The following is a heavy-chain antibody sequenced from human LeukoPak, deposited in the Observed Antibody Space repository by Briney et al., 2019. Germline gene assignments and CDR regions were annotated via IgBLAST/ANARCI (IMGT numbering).Heavy chain of an antibody. CDR1: GFTFSSYS. Sequence: GGSLRLSCAASGFTFSSYSMNWVRQAPGKGLEWVSYISSSSTIYYADSVKGRFTISRDNAKNSLYLQMNSLRAEDTAVYYCARDRRYSSSWPIDYWGQGTLVTVSS. J-gene: IGHJ4*02. CDR3: ARDRRYSSSWPIDY. D-gene: IGHD6-13*01. CDR2: ISSSSTI. V-gene: IGHV3-48*01.